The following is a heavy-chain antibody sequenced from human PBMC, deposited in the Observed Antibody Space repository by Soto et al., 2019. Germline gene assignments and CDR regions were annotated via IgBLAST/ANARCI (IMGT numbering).Heavy chain of an antibody. Sequence: PSETLSLTCAVSGGSISSSNWWSWVRQPPGKGLEWIGEIYHSGSTNYNPSLKSRVTISVDKSKNQFSLKLSSVTAADTAVYYCASEGPYYDILTGYYIPFDAFDIWGQGTIVTVSS. CDR1: GGSISSSNW. J-gene: IGHJ3*02. CDR3: ASEGPYYDILTGYYIPFDAFDI. D-gene: IGHD3-9*01. CDR2: IYHSGST. V-gene: IGHV4-4*02.